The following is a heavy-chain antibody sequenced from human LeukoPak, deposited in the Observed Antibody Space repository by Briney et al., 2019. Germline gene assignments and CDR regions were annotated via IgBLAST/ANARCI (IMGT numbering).Heavy chain of an antibody. Sequence: PSETLSLTCTVSGGSISSYYWSWIRQPAGKGLEWIGRIYTSGSTNYNPSLNSRVTMSVDTSKNQFSLKLSSVTAADTAVYYCARLNYYDSSGYYFKEYYFDYWGQGALVTVSS. J-gene: IGHJ4*02. CDR3: ARLNYYDSSGYYFKEYYFDY. CDR2: IYTSGST. V-gene: IGHV4-4*07. CDR1: GGSISSYY. D-gene: IGHD3-22*01.